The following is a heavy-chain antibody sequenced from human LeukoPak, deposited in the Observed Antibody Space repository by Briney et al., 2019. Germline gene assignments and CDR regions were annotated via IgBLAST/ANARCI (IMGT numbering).Heavy chain of an antibody. CDR3: AKDLNWGLDY. CDR2: ISGNGGKT. CDR1: GFTFSTYG. V-gene: IGHV3-23*01. J-gene: IGHJ4*02. Sequence: GGSLRLFCAASGFTFSTYGMSWVRQAPGKGLEWVSAISGNGGKTYYADSVKGRFTISRDNSKNTLYLQMNSLRADDTAVYYCAKDLNWGLDYWGQGTLVTVSS. D-gene: IGHD7-27*01.